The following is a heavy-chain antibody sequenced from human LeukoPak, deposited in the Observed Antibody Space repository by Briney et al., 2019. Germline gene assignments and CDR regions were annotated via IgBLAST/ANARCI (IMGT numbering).Heavy chain of an antibody. CDR2: IKQDGSDK. J-gene: IGHJ6*03. D-gene: IGHD3-10*01. CDR3: ARSGPSFYYYGSGSYYRDYYYYYMDV. CDR1: GFTFSSYW. V-gene: IGHV3-7*01. Sequence: PGGSLRLSCAASGFTFSSYWMSWVRQAPGKGLEWVANIKQDGSDKYYVDSVKGRFTISRDNAKNSLYLQMNSLRAEDTAVYYCARSGPSFYYYGSGSYYRDYYYYYMDVWGKGTTVTVSS.